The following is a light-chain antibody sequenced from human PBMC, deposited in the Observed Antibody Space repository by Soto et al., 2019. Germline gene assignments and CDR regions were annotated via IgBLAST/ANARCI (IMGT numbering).Light chain of an antibody. CDR2: AAS. CDR1: QGISSY. V-gene: IGKV1-8*01. Sequence: AIRMTQSPSSLSASTGDRVTITCRASQGISSYLAWYQQKPGKAPKLLIYAASTLQSGVPSRFSGSGSGTDFTLTISCLQSEDFATYYCQQYDSYPGTFGPGTKVDI. J-gene: IGKJ3*01. CDR3: QQYDSYPGT.